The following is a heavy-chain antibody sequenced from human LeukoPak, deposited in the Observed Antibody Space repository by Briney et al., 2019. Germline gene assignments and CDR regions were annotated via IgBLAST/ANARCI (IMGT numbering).Heavy chain of an antibody. Sequence: GGSLRLSCAASGFTFTSYSMSWVRQAPGKGLEWVSGTSDRGDYTYYADSVKGRFTISRDNSKNTLYLQMNSLRAEDTAVYYCARDLKVYGDYGLENFDYWGQGTLVTVSS. CDR1: GFTFTSYS. J-gene: IGHJ4*02. CDR3: ARDLKVYGDYGLENFDY. D-gene: IGHD4-17*01. CDR2: TSDRGDYT. V-gene: IGHV3-23*01.